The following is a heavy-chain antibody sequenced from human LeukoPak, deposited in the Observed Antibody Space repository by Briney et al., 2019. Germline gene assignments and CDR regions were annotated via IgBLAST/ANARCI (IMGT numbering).Heavy chain of an antibody. CDR2: INPDSGDT. J-gene: IGHJ5*02. CDR3: ARDQENNWFDP. D-gene: IGHD5-24*01. V-gene: IGHV1-2*02. CDR1: GYSFTDYY. Sequence: ASLKVSCKTSGYSFTDYYIHWVRQAPGQGLEWMGWINPDSGDTNYGHQFQDRVTMTRDTSITTAYMELIGLTSDDTAVYYCARDQENNWFDPWGPGTLVTVSS.